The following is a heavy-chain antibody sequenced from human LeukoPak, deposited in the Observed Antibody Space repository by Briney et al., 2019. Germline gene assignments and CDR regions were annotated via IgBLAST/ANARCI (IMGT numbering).Heavy chain of an antibody. CDR3: ARDLGRLFVGMDV. Sequence: GGSLRLSCAASGFTFSSYAMHWVRQAPGKGLEWVAVISYDGSNKYYADSVKGRFTISRDNSKNTLYLQMNSLRAEDTVVYYCARDLGRLFVGMDVWGQGTTVTVSS. CDR1: GFTFSSYA. D-gene: IGHD3/OR15-3a*01. J-gene: IGHJ6*02. CDR2: ISYDGSNK. V-gene: IGHV3-30-3*01.